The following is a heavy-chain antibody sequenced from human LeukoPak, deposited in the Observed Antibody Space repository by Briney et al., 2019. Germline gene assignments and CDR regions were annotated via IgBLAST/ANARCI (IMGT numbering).Heavy chain of an antibody. V-gene: IGHV1-2*06. CDR2: INPNSGGT. CDR3: ARAPYGSGSYYKGDY. J-gene: IGHJ4*02. Sequence: ASVKVSCKASGYTFTGYYMHWVRQAPGQGLEWMGRINPNSGGTNYAQKFQGRVTMPRDTSISTAYMELSRLRSDDTAVYYCARAPYGSGSYYKGDYWGQGTLVTVSS. D-gene: IGHD3-10*01. CDR1: GYTFTGYY.